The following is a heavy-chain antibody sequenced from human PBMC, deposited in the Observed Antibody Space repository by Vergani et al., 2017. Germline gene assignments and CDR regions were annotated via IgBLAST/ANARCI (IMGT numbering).Heavy chain of an antibody. D-gene: IGHD3-9*01. CDR1: GFSIDNGYY. Sequence: QVQLQESGPGLVKPSETLSLTCAVSGFSIDNGYYWDWIRQPPGKGLEWIGSIYRTGRTHFNPSLKSRVTISVDTSNNHFSLRLNSLTAADTAVYYCARLSGIVCDIFSCTKYFFDFWGQGTLVTVSS. CDR2: IYRTGRT. CDR3: ARLSGIVCDIFSCTKYFFDF. J-gene: IGHJ4*02. V-gene: IGHV4-38-2*01.